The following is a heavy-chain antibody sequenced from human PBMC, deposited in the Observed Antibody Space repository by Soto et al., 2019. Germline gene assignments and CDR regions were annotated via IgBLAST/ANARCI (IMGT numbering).Heavy chain of an antibody. Sequence: GGSLRLSCAASGFTFSSYGMSWVRQAPGEGLEWVSAISGSGSNTYYVESVKGRFTISRDNSKNTLYLQMNSLRAEDTAVYYCAKARGSSTPAPDSYWGQGTQVTVSS. V-gene: IGHV3-23*01. CDR2: ISGSGSNT. J-gene: IGHJ1*01. CDR3: AKARGSSTPAPDSY. D-gene: IGHD2-2*01. CDR1: GFTFSSYG.